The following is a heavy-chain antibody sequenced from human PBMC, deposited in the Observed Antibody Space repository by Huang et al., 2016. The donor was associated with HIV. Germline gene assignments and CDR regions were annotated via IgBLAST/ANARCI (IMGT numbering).Heavy chain of an antibody. Sequence: QVQLLQSGAEVKKPGSSVKVSCKASGGPFRSYSIAWVRQAPGQGLEWMESLMPVFDPPNYAQKLQGRVRVTADESTSTVYMELRDLRPDDTAVYFCARGSLEYSVSSSLDYWGQGTHVTVSS. D-gene: IGHD4-4*01. CDR2: LMPVFDPP. V-gene: IGHV1-69*13. J-gene: IGHJ4*02. CDR3: ARGSLEYSVSSSLDY. CDR1: GGPFRSYS.